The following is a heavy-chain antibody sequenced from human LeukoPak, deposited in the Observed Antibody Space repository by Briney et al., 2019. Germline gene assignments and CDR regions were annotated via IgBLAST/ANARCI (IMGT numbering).Heavy chain of an antibody. Sequence: GGSLRLSFAASGFTFSSYAMHWVRQAPGKGLEWVAVISYDGSNKYYADSVKGRFTISRDNSKNTLYLQMNSLRAEDTAVYYCARDRYSSGLDAFDIWGQGTMVTVSS. CDR2: ISYDGSNK. D-gene: IGHD6-19*01. CDR3: ARDRYSSGLDAFDI. V-gene: IGHV3-30-3*01. J-gene: IGHJ3*02. CDR1: GFTFSSYA.